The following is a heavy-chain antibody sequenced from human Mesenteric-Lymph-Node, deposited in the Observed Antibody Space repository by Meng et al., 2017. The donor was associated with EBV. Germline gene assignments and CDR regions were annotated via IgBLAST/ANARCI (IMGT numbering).Heavy chain of an antibody. CDR3: ARRLHYYGCLGS. Sequence: QLARQESSEGRVKPSDTLSPTCSISGGANSSDLWCWIRQPPGKGREWIGDSGRSNYNPSLKSRVTISVDTSKNQFSLKLSSVTAADTAVYYCARRLHYYGCLGSWSQGTLVTVSS. CDR2: SGRS. J-gene: IGHJ4*02. D-gene: IGHD3-10*01. CDR1: GGANSSDL. V-gene: IGHV4-4*08.